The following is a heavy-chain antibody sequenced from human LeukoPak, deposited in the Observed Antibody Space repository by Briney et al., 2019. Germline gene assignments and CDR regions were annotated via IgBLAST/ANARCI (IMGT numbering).Heavy chain of an antibody. Sequence: GGSLRLSCAASGFTFSSYAMTWVRQAPGKGLEWVGRIKSKTDGGSTEYAAAVRGRFTISRDDSKNTLSLQLNSLRTEDTAVYYCTVLQIKSNWYIDYWGQGSLVTVSS. J-gene: IGHJ4*02. CDR1: GFTFSSYA. D-gene: IGHD6-13*01. CDR3: TVLQIKSNWYIDY. V-gene: IGHV3-15*01. CDR2: IKSKTDGGST.